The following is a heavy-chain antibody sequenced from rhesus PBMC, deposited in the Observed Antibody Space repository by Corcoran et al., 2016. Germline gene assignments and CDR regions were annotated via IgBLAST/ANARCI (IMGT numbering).Heavy chain of an antibody. CDR3: ARDGGSSTFDY. CDR1: GGSLIINY. D-gene: IGHD2-15*01. CDR2: ISGSGGST. J-gene: IGHJ4*01. Sequence: QLQLQESGPGLVKSSETLSLTCAVSGGSLIINYCSWIRQPPGKGLEWIGRISGSGGSTDYNPPLKSRVTISTDTSKNQFSLKLSSVTAADTAVYYCARDGGSSTFDYWGQGVLVTVSS. V-gene: IGHV4-173*01.